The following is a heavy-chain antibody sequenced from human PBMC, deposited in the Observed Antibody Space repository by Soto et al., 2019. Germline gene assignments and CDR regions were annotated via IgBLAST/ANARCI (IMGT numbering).Heavy chain of an antibody. CDR2: MSYAESKI. CDR3: ARESGPTRPWIEY. D-gene: IGHD6-6*01. V-gene: IGHV3-30*03. J-gene: IGHJ4*02. Sequence: QVQLVESGGGVVQSGRSLRLSCAVSGFILSSYDIHWVRQAPGRGLEWVAIMSYAESKIDYVDSVKGRFSVSGDNSKNTLYLQMNSLRGADTAVYYCARESGPTRPWIEYWGQGTLVTVSS. CDR1: GFILSSYD.